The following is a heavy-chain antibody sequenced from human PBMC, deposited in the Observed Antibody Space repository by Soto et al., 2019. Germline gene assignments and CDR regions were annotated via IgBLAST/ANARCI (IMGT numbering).Heavy chain of an antibody. CDR3: ARYRTKVPVAFDV. Sequence: QVQLVQSGAEVKKPGASVQVSCKASGLAFPIDDIIWVRQTIGQGLEFMGWMNPSGSNSGYAPKFQGRATFTCNTTTSTAYMDLSGLRSEDTAVYYCARYRTKVPVAFDVWGQGTMVTVSS. CDR2: MNPSGSNS. J-gene: IGHJ3*01. CDR1: GLAFPIDD. V-gene: IGHV1-8*01. D-gene: IGHD3-16*02.